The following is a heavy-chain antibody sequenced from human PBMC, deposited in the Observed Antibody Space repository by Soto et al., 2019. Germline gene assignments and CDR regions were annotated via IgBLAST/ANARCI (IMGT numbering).Heavy chain of an antibody. CDR3: ARVGSRDAYNYALEQ. CDR2: VISASGSV. D-gene: IGHD5-18*01. V-gene: IGHV1-69*06. CDR1: GRIFSSFP. Sequence: QVQVVQSGAEVKKPGSSVKISCKASGRIFSSFPTSWVRQVPGQGLEWMGGVISASGSVTYAPKFQGRVTMTAVNSAGIGYMELTSLTSEDTAIYYCARVGSRDAYNYALEQWGPGTMVTVSS. J-gene: IGHJ1*01.